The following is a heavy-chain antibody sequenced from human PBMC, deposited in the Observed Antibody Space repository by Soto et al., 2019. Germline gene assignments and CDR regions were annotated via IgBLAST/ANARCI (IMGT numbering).Heavy chain of an antibody. Sequence: GGSLRLSCAASGFTFSSYSMNWVRQAPGKGLEWVSSISSSSSYKYYADSVKGRFTISRANAKNSLYLQMNSLRAEDTAVYYCARDLTIVVVPAAPEYMDVWGKGTTVTVSS. CDR3: ARDLTIVVVPAAPEYMDV. D-gene: IGHD2-2*01. CDR2: ISSSSSYK. V-gene: IGHV3-21*01. CDR1: GFTFSSYS. J-gene: IGHJ6*03.